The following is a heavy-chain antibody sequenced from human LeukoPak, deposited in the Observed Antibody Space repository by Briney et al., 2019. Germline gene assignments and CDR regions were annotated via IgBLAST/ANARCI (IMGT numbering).Heavy chain of an antibody. J-gene: IGHJ4*02. CDR1: GFTFSSYG. CDR3: AKDPYDSSGSYPTYFDY. V-gene: IGHV3-30*18. Sequence: GGSLRLSCAASGFTFSSYGMRWVSQAPGKGLEWVAVISYDGSNKYYADSVNGRFTISRDNSKNTLYLQMRSLRAEDTAVYNCAKDPYDSSGSYPTYFDYWGQGTLVTVSS. CDR2: ISYDGSNK. D-gene: IGHD3-22*01.